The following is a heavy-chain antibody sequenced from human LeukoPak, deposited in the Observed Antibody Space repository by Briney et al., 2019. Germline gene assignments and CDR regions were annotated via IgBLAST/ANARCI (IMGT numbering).Heavy chain of an antibody. CDR2: ISSSGGT. Sequence: SETLSLTCTVSGDSISSGDYYWSWIRQPAGKGLEWIGRISSSGGTHYNPSLKSRVTISVDTSKNQFSLKLSSVTAADTAVYYCARTEESGYSYRYFGYYYYMDVWGKGTTVTVSS. J-gene: IGHJ6*03. V-gene: IGHV4-61*02. CDR3: ARTEESGYSYRYFGYYYYMDV. D-gene: IGHD5-18*01. CDR1: GDSISSGDYY.